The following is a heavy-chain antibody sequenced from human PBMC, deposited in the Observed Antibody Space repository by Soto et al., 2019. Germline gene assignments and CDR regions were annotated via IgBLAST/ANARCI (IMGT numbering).Heavy chain of an antibody. CDR2: IIPIFGTA. J-gene: IGHJ4*02. V-gene: IGHV1-69*13. D-gene: IGHD6-13*01. CDR3: ARSYAGYSSSWYSY. CDR1: GGTFSSYA. Sequence: ASVKVSCKASGGTFSSYAISWVRQAPGQGLEWMGGIIPIFGTANYAQKFQGRVTITADESTSTAYMELSSLRSEDTAVYYCARSYAGYSSSWYSYWGQGTLVTVSS.